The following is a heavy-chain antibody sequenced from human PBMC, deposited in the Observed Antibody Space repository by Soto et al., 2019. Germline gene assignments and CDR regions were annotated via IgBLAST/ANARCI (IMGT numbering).Heavy chain of an antibody. D-gene: IGHD1-26*01. CDR1: GCTFSSHW. CDR2: INSDGSTT. Sequence: EVQLVESGGGLVQPGGSLRLSCAASGCTFSSHWMHWVRQVPGKGLVWVSRINSDGSTTTYADSVKGRFTISRDNAKNTLYLQMNSLRAEDTAVYSCARGQEGGSYFLAFDIWGQGTMVTVSS. J-gene: IGHJ3*02. V-gene: IGHV3-74*01. CDR3: ARGQEGGSYFLAFDI.